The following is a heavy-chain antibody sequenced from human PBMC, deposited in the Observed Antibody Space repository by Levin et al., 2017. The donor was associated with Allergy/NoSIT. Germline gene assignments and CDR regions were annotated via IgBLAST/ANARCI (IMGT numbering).Heavy chain of an antibody. CDR2: ISYDGSNK. CDR3: ARDRGPYSYGYEGSFDY. J-gene: IGHJ4*02. V-gene: IGHV3-30-3*01. CDR1: GFTFSSYA. D-gene: IGHD5-18*01. Sequence: GESLKISCAASGFTFSSYAMHWVRQAPGKGLEWVAVISYDGSNKYYADSVKGRFTISRDNSKNTLYLQMNSLRAEDTAVYYCARDRGPYSYGYEGSFDYWGQGTLVTVSS.